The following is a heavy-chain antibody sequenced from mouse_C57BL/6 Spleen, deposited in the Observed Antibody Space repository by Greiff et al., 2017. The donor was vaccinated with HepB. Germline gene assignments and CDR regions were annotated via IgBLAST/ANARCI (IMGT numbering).Heavy chain of an antibody. CDR2: ISGGGGNT. J-gene: IGHJ2*01. CDR3: ARSEGLRRGNYFDY. Sequence: EVQVVESGGGLVKPGGSLKLSCAASGFTFSSYTMSWVRQTPEKRLEWVATISGGGGNTYYPDSVKGRFTISRDNAKNTLYLQMSSLRSEDTALYYCARSEGLRRGNYFDYWGQGTTLTVSS. CDR1: GFTFSSYT. D-gene: IGHD2-4*01. V-gene: IGHV5-9*01.